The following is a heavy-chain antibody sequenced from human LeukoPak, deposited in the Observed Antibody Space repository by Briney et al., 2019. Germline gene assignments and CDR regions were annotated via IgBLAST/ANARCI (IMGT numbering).Heavy chain of an antibody. Sequence: VASVKVSCKASGGTFSSYAISWVRQAPGQGLEWMGGIIPIFGTANYAQKFQGRVTITADESTSTAYMELSSLRSEDTAVYYCARSGFGDNWFDPWGQGTLVTVSS. D-gene: IGHD3-10*01. CDR2: IIPIFGTA. CDR3: ARSGFGDNWFDP. V-gene: IGHV1-69*13. J-gene: IGHJ5*02. CDR1: GGTFSSYA.